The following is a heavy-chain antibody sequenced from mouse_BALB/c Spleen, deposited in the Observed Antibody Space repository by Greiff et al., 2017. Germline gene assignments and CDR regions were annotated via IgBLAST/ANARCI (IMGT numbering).Heavy chain of an antibody. CDR1: GYSFTSGYS. J-gene: IGHJ2*01. CDR3: ASGKGGLGFDY. Sequence: EVQLQQSGPELVKPSQSLSLSCTVSGYSFTSGYSWYGIRQFPGNKLEGMGYIHYSGSTNYNPTLKSRISITRDTSKNQFFLQLNSVTTEDTATYYCASGKGGLGFDYWGQGTTLTVSS. V-gene: IGHV3-1*02. CDR2: IHYSGST. D-gene: IGHD3-3*01.